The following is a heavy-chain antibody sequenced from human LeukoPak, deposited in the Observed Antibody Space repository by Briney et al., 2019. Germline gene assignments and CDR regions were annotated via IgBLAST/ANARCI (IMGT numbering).Heavy chain of an antibody. D-gene: IGHD6-13*01. CDR2: INPNSGGT. J-gene: IGHJ4*02. V-gene: IGHV1-2*02. Sequence: ASVKVSCKASGYTFTGYYMHWVRQAPRQGLEWMGWINPNSGGTNYAQKFEGRVTMTRDTSISTAYMQLSRLRSDDTAVYYCARVGSVAAAGTGGVYWGQGTLVTVSS. CDR3: ARVGSVAAAGTGGVY. CDR1: GYTFTGYY.